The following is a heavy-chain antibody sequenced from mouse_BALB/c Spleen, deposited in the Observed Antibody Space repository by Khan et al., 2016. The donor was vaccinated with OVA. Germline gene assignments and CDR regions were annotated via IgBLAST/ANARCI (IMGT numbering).Heavy chain of an antibody. D-gene: IGHD4-1*01. Sequence: EVELVESGGDLVKPGGSLKLSCAASGFSFSSYSMSWVRQTPDKRLAWVATISSGGDYTYYPDIVKGRFTISRDNAKNTLYLQMSSLKSEDTAMYYCASHLTGSFAYGGQGTLVTVSA. CDR2: ISSGGDYT. CDR1: GFSFSSYS. CDR3: ASHLTGSFAY. V-gene: IGHV5-6*01. J-gene: IGHJ3*01.